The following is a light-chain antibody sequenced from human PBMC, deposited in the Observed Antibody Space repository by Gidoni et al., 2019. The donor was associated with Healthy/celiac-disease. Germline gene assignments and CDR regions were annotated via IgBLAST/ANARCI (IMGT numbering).Light chain of an antibody. J-gene: IGKJ1*01. CDR2: AAS. V-gene: IGKV1-27*01. Sequence: SLSASVGDRVTLTCRTSQGIYNYLAWYQQKPGKAPRLLIYAASTLQSGVPSRFSGTGSGTDFTLTISSLQPEDVATYYCQKYNSAPWTFGQGTKVEIK. CDR1: QGIYNY. CDR3: QKYNSAPWT.